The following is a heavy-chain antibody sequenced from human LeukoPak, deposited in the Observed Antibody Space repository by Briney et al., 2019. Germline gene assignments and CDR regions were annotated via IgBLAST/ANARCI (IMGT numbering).Heavy chain of an antibody. CDR3: ATAPYPNFDY. Sequence: GESLKISCNGSGYXFTSYWISWVRQMPGKGLEWMGRIDPSDSYTNYSPSFQGHVTISADKSISTAYLQWSSLKASDTAMYYCATAPYPNFDYWGQGTLVTVSS. CDR2: IDPSDSYT. V-gene: IGHV5-10-1*01. J-gene: IGHJ4*02. CDR1: GYXFTSYW.